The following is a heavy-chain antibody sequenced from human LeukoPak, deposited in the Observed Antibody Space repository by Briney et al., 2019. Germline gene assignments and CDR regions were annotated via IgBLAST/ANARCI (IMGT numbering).Heavy chain of an antibody. Sequence: GGSLRLSCAASGFTLSSNFMTWVRQAPGKGLEWVSVIYSGGSTYYADSVNDRFTISRDNSKNMLYLQMNSLRAEDTAVYYCARGGDSLHYWGQGTLVTVSS. CDR1: GFTLSSNF. CDR2: IYSGGST. D-gene: IGHD3-10*01. CDR3: ARGGDSLHY. V-gene: IGHV3-66*01. J-gene: IGHJ4*02.